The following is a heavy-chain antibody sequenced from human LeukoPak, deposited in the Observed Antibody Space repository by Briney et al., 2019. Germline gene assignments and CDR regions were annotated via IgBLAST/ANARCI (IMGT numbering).Heavy chain of an antibody. J-gene: IGHJ6*02. CDR1: GFTFSSYP. V-gene: IGHV3-23*01. Sequence: GGSLRLSCAASGFTFSSYPMHWVRQAPGKGLEWVSAISGNGTSTYNADSLKGRFTISRDNFKNTLYLQMNSLRAEDTAIYYCAKCPYGSGSYMYYGMDVWGQGTTVTVSS. CDR3: AKCPYGSGSYMYYGMDV. CDR2: ISGNGTST. D-gene: IGHD3-10*01.